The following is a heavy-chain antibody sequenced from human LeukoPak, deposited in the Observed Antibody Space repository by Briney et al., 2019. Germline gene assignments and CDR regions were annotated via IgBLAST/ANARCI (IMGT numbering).Heavy chain of an antibody. J-gene: IGHJ4*02. CDR1: GFTFSSYS. CDR2: IRSSSSYI. Sequence: GGSLRLSCAASGFTFSSYSMNWVRQAPGKGLEWVSSIRSSSSYIYYADSVKGRFTISRDNAKNPLYLQMNSLRAEDTAVYYCARELRGYSHGSHFDYWGQGTLVTVSS. D-gene: IGHD5-18*01. CDR3: ARELRGYSHGSHFDY. V-gene: IGHV3-21*01.